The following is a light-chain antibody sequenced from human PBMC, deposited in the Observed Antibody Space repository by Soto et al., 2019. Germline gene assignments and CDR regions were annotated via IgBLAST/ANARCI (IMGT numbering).Light chain of an antibody. V-gene: IGKV1-9*01. J-gene: IGKJ5*01. Sequence: DIQLTQSPSVVSASVGDTVTITCRASQALSNYLSWYQQKPGKAPKLLINVASTLQSGVPSRFSGSRSGTELTLTISSLQSDDFAVYHCQQYNNWPPTFGHGTRLEIK. CDR2: VAS. CDR1: QALSNY. CDR3: QQYNNWPPT.